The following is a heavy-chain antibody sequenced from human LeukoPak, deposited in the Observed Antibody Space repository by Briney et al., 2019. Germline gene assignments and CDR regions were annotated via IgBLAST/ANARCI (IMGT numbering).Heavy chain of an antibody. CDR3: TKMAGYYDFWSGYYGDF. Sequence: GGSLRLSCAASGFTFSSYGMHWVRQAPGKGLEWVAFIRYDGSNKYYADSVKGRFTISRDNSKNTLYLQMNSLRAEDTAVYYCTKMAGYYDFWSGYYGDFWGQRTLVTVSS. CDR2: IRYDGSNK. J-gene: IGHJ4*02. D-gene: IGHD3-3*01. CDR1: GFTFSSYG. V-gene: IGHV3-30*02.